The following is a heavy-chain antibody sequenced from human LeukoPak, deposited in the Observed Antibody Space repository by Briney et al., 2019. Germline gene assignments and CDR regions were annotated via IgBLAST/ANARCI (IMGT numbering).Heavy chain of an antibody. D-gene: IGHD3-3*01. V-gene: IGHV3-23*01. CDR1: GFTFSNYG. J-gene: IGHJ4*02. CDR2: IHGSSGST. Sequence: GGSLRLSCSASGFTFSNYGMSWVRQAPGKGLEWVSGIHGSSGSTYYADSVKGRSTISRDNSKNTLYLQMNSLRAEDTAVYYCARGYDFWSGYSFDYWGQGTLVTVSP. CDR3: ARGYDFWSGYSFDY.